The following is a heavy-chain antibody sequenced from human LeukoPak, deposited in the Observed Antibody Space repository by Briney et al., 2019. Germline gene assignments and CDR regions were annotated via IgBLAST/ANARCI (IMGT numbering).Heavy chain of an antibody. Sequence: QPGGSLRLSCAASGFPFSSYAMSWVRQAPGKGLEWVSAIGGSGGSTYYADSVKGRFTISRDNSKNTLYLQMNSLRAEDTAVYYCAKDRSEYTAAGIFDWGQGTLVTVSS. D-gene: IGHD6-13*01. CDR2: IGGSGGST. J-gene: IGHJ4*02. CDR1: GFPFSSYA. V-gene: IGHV3-23*01. CDR3: AKDRSEYTAAGIFD.